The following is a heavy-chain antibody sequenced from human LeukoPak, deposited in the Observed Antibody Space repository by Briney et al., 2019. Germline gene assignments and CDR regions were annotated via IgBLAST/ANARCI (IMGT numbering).Heavy chain of an antibody. J-gene: IGHJ4*02. Sequence: GGSLRLSCAASGFTFRSYAMSWVRQAPGKGLEWVSGITGSGSTTYYTDSVKGRFTISRDNSKDTLYLQMNSLRAEDTAVYYCARVDYYDSSGYFDYWGQGTLVTVSS. CDR3: ARVDYYDSSGYFDY. D-gene: IGHD3-22*01. CDR1: GFTFRSYA. V-gene: IGHV3-23*01. CDR2: ITGSGSTT.